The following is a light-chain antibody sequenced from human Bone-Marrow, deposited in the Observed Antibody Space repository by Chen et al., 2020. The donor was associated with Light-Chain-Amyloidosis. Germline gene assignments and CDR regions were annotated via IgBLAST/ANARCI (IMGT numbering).Light chain of an antibody. CDR1: DLPTKY. V-gene: IGLV3-25*03. J-gene: IGLJ2*01. CDR3: QSADSSGTYEVI. CDR2: RDT. Sequence: SYELTQPPSVSVSPGQTVRVPLSGDDLPTKYAYWYQQKPGQAPVLVIHRDTERPSGISERFSGSSSGTTATLTISGVQAEDEADYHCQSADSSGTYEVIFGGGTKLTVL.